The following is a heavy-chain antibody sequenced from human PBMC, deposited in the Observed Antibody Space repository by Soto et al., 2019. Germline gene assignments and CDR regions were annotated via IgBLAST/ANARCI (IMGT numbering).Heavy chain of an antibody. D-gene: IGHD2-21*01. Sequence: QITLKESGPTLVKPTQTLTLTCTFSGFSLSTSGVGVGWIRQPPGKALEWLALIYWNDDKRYSPSLRSRLSINRDTSESQVVLTMTNMDPADTATYFCAGRMSIAVGNFDYWGQGTLVTVSS. J-gene: IGHJ4*02. CDR2: IYWNDDK. CDR1: GFSLSTSGVG. V-gene: IGHV2-5*01. CDR3: AGRMSIAVGNFDY.